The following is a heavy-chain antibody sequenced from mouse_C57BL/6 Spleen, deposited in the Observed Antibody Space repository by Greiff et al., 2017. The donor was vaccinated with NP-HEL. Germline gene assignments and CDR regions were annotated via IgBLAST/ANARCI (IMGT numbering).Heavy chain of an antibody. V-gene: IGHV10-1*01. CDR2: TRSKSNNYAS. J-gene: IGHJ3*01. CDR3: VREGYDYDVEAWFAY. CDR1: GFSFNTYA. Sequence: EVQLVESGGGLVQPKGSVKLSCAASGFSFNTYAMNWVRQAPGKGLEWVARTRSKSNNYASYYADSVKDRFTISRDESESMLYLQMNNLKTEDTAMYYGVREGYDYDVEAWFAYWGQGTLVTVSA. D-gene: IGHD2-4*01.